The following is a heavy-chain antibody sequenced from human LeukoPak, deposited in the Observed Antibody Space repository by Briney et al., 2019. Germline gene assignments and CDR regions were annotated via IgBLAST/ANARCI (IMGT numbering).Heavy chain of an antibody. Sequence: ASVKVSCKVSGYTLTELSMHWVRQAPGKGLEWMGGFDPEDGETIYAQKFQGRVTLSADESTTTAYMELRSLRSEDTAVYYCARGWDNSGQIPFFYWGQGTLVTVSS. V-gene: IGHV1-24*01. CDR1: GYTLTELS. CDR2: FDPEDGET. D-gene: IGHD3-22*01. J-gene: IGHJ4*02. CDR3: ARGWDNSGQIPFFY.